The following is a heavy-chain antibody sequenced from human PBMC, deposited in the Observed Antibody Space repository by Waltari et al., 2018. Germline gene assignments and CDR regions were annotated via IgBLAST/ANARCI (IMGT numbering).Heavy chain of an antibody. CDR3: ARSGAARPWFDP. V-gene: IGHV4-59*01. CDR2: IYYSGST. Sequence: QVQLQESGPGLVKPSETLSLTCTVSGGSISSYYWSWIRQPPGKGLEWIGYIYYSGSTNYNPSLKSRVTISVDTSKNQFSLKLSSVTAADTAVYYCARSGAARPWFDPWGQGTLVTVSS. CDR1: GGSISSYY. D-gene: IGHD6-6*01. J-gene: IGHJ5*02.